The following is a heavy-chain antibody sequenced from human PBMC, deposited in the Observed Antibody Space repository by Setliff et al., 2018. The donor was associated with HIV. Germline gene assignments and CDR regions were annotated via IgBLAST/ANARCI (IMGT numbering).Heavy chain of an antibody. Sequence: SETLSLTCTVSGGSISSYYWSWIRQPPGKGLEWIGYIYTSGSTNYNPSLKSRVTISVDTSKNQFSLKRSSVTAADTAVYYCARHFGWLPREIDYWGQGTLVTVSS. CDR1: GGSISSYY. D-gene: IGHD5-12*01. CDR2: IYTSGST. V-gene: IGHV4-4*09. CDR3: ARHFGWLPREIDY. J-gene: IGHJ4*02.